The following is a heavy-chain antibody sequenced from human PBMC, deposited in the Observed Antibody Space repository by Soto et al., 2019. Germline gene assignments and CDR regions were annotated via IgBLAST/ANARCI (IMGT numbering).Heavy chain of an antibody. CDR2: IYSSGST. CDR3: AREPLGYCSSNFFDQ. Sequence: PSETLSLTCSVSGASVNSGSHYWSWVRQPPGKGLEWIGYIYSSGSTNYNPSLKSRVTISVDTSKNQFSRKLSSVTAAETAVYFCAREPLGYCSSNFFDQWGQGTLVTVSS. CDR1: GASVNSGSHY. J-gene: IGHJ4*02. V-gene: IGHV4-61*01. D-gene: IGHD6-6*01.